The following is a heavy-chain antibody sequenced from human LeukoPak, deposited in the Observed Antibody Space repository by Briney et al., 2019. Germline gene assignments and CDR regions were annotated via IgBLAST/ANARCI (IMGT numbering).Heavy chain of an antibody. D-gene: IGHD3-10*01. CDR3: ARDRNYGSGNLFDY. CDR2: IYYSGST. J-gene: IGHJ4*02. Sequence: PSETLSLTCAVSGDSISSGGYSWSWIRQPPGKGLEWIGHIYYSGSTYYNPSLKSRVTMSVDTSKNQFSLKLTSVTAADTAAYYCARDRNYGSGNLFDYWGQGTLVTVPS. V-gene: IGHV4-30-4*07. CDR1: GDSISSGGYS.